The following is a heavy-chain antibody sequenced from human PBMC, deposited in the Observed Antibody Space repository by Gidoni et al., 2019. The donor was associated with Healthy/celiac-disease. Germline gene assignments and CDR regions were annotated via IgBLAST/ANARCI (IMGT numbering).Heavy chain of an antibody. CDR2: ISYDGRNK. D-gene: IGHD3-9*01. V-gene: IGHV3-30*04. J-gene: IGHJ4*02. Sequence: QVKLVESGGGVVQPGRSLRLSCAASGFPFSSYAMHWVRQAPGKGLEWLAVISYDGRNKYYADSVKGRFTISRDNSKNTLYLQMNSLRAEDTAVYYCARGFDFYFDYWGQGTLVTVSS. CDR1: GFPFSSYA. CDR3: ARGFDFYFDY.